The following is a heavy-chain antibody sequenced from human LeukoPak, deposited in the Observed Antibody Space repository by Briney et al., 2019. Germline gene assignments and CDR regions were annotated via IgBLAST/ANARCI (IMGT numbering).Heavy chain of an antibody. J-gene: IGHJ4*02. CDR1: GLTFPDVW. D-gene: IGHD1-26*01. V-gene: IGHV3-15*01. CDR3: TIHSGSYPGY. Sequence: GGSLRLSCATSGLTFPDVWITWVRQAPGKGLEWVGRIKSKTDGGTTDYAAPVKGRFTISRDDSKNTLYLQMNSLKTEDTAVYYCTIHSGSYPGYWGQGTLVTVSS. CDR2: IKSKTDGGTT.